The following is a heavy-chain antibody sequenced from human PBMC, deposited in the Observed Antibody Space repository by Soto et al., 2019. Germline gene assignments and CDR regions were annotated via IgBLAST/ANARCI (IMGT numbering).Heavy chain of an antibody. J-gene: IGHJ6*02. Sequence: QLQLQESGPGLVKPAETLSLTCTVSGGSISSSSYYWGWIRQPPGKGLEWIGSIYYSGSTYYNPSLKSRVTISVDTSKNQFSLKLSSVTAADTAVYYCARHSGGDFWSGYQPYYYYGMDVRGQGTTVTVSS. CDR1: GGSISSSSYY. D-gene: IGHD3-3*01. CDR2: IYYSGST. V-gene: IGHV4-39*01. CDR3: ARHSGGDFWSGYQPYYYYGMDV.